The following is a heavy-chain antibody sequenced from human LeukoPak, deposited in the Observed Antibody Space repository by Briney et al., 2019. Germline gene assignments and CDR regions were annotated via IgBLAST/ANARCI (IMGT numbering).Heavy chain of an antibody. CDR3: ARRDPYSSGYYYFDY. CDR1: GGSFSGYY. J-gene: IGHJ4*02. Sequence: SETLSLTCAVYGGSFSGYYWSWIRQPPGKGLDWIGIINYRGNTYYNPSLKSRVTISVDTSKNQFSLKLSSVTAADTAVYYCARRDPYSSGYYYFDYWGQGTLVTVSS. D-gene: IGHD3-22*01. V-gene: IGHV4-34*01. CDR2: INYRGNT.